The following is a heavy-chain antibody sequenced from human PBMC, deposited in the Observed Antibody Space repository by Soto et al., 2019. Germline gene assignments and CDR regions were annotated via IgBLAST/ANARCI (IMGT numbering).Heavy chain of an antibody. V-gene: IGHV1-18*04. CDR2: ISGYNGYT. J-gene: IGHJ4*02. CDR1: GYTFTIYG. Sequence: QVQLVQSGAEVKKPGASVTVSCKSSGYTFTIYGISCVRQAPGQGLEWMGWISGYNGYTDYAQNLQDRVTLTTDASTSSVYMELRSLRSDDTAVYYFARVDYYDSSGYYGYWGQGTLITGSS. CDR3: ARVDYYDSSGYYGY. D-gene: IGHD3-22*01.